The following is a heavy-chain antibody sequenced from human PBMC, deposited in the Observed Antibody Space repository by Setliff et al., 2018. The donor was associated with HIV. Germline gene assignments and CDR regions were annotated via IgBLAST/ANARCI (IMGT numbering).Heavy chain of an antibody. CDR2: IYTNGYT. CDR1: GASISSYY. CDR3: ARAPPGIQNDAFDV. V-gene: IGHV4-4*07. J-gene: IGHJ3*01. Sequence: SETLSLTCTVSGASISSYYWTWIRQPAGKGPEWIGHIYTNGYTNYNPSLKSRVTISVDTSRDQFSLQLTSVTAADTAVYYCARAPPGIQNDAFDVWGQGTMVTVSS.